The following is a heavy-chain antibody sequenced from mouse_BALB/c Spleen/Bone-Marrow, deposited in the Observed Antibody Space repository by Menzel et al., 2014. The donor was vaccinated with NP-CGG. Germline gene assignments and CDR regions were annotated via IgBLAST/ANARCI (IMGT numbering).Heavy chain of an antibody. CDR3: ARSGSSGYHYYAMDY. CDR2: ISYSSST. D-gene: IGHD3-1*01. V-gene: IGHV3-8*02. J-gene: IGHJ4*01. Sequence: EVKLMESGPSLVKPSQTLSLTCSVTGDSITSGYWNWIRKFPGNKLEYMGFISYSSSTYYNPSLKSRISITRDTSKNLYYLRLNSVTTEDSATYYCARSGSSGYHYYAMDYWGQGTSVTVSS. CDR1: GDSITSGY.